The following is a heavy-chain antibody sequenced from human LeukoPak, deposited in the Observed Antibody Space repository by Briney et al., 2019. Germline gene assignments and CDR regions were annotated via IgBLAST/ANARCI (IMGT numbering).Heavy chain of an antibody. V-gene: IGHV4-34*01. CDR2: INHSGST. D-gene: IGHD4-23*01. CDR3: ARPRTKLLSDAFDI. Sequence: SETLSLTCAVYGGSFSGYYWSWIRQPPGKGLEWIGEINHSGSTNYNPSLKSRVTISVDTSKNQFSLKLSSVTAADTAVYYCARPRTKLLSDAFDIWGQGTMVTVSS. J-gene: IGHJ3*02. CDR1: GGSFSGYY.